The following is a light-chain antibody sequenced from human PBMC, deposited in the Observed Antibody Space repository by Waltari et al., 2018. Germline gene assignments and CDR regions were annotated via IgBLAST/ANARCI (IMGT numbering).Light chain of an antibody. CDR2: DAS. J-gene: IGKJ1*01. CDR3: QKYVNLPAT. Sequence: DIVLTQSPGTLSLSPGERASLFCRASQSVGKYLAWYQQKPGQAPRLVMYDASTRATGIPDRFSGSGSGTDFSLTISRLEPEDFVVYYCQKYVNLPATFGQGTRVEIK. CDR1: QSVGKY. V-gene: IGKV3-20*01.